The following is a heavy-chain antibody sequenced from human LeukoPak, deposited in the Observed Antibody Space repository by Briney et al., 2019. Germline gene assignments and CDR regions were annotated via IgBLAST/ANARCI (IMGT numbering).Heavy chain of an antibody. D-gene: IGHD2-8*01. J-gene: IGHJ4*01. CDR2: MNPNSGNT. CDR3: ARGPSGYCTNGICYPLDY. Sequence: ASVKVSCKASGYTFTSYDINWVRQATGQGLEWMGWMNPNSGNTGYAQKFQGRVTMTRNTSIGTAYMELSSLRSEDTAVYYCARGPSGYCTNGICYPLDYWGHGTLVTVSS. V-gene: IGHV1-8*01. CDR1: GYTFTSYD.